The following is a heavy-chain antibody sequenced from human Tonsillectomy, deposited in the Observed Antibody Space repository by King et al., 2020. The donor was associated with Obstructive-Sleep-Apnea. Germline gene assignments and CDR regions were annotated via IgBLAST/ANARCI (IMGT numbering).Heavy chain of an antibody. Sequence: VQLVESGGGLVQPGGSLRLSCAASGFSVSDNYMSWCSQAPGKGLEWVSVICSGGTTYYTDSVKGRFSIARDNSNNMLYLQMDSLRAEDTGVYYCARAYSRNYFYYGMDVWGQGATVTVSS. CDR2: ICSGGTT. CDR3: ARAYSRNYFYYGMDV. V-gene: IGHV3-66*01. CDR1: GFSVSDNY. D-gene: IGHD1-26*01. J-gene: IGHJ6*02.